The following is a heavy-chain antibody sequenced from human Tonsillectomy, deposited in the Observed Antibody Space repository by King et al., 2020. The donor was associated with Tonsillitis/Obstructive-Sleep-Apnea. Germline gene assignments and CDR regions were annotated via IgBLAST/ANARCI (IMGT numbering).Heavy chain of an antibody. CDR3: AKPPVGDDYGDSNWYFDL. J-gene: IGHJ2*01. D-gene: IGHD4-17*01. CDR2: ISWNSGSI. Sequence: VQLVESGGGLVQPGRSLRLSCAASGFTFDDYAMHWVRQAPGKGLEWVSGISWNSGSIGYADSVKGRFTISRDNAKNSLYLQMNSLRAEDTALYYCAKPPVGDDYGDSNWYFDLWGRGTLVTVSS. CDR1: GFTFDDYA. V-gene: IGHV3-9*01.